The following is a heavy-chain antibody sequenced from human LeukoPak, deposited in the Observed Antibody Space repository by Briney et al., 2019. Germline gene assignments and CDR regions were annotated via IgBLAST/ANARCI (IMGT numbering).Heavy chain of an antibody. CDR1: GFTFDDYT. CDR3: ATWAFYHNLDV. D-gene: IGHD2/OR15-2a*01. Sequence: PGGSLRLSCAASGFTFDDYTMHWVRQAPGKGLEWVSLISWDGGSTYYADSVKGRFTISRDNSKNSLYLQMNSLRTEDTALYYCATWAFYHNLDVWGQGTTVIVSS. J-gene: IGHJ6*02. V-gene: IGHV3-43*01. CDR2: ISWDGGST.